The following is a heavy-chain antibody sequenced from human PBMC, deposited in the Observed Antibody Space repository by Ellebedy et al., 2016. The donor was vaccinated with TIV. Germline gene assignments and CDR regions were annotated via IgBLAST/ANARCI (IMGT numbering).Heavy chain of an antibody. V-gene: IGHV4-59*01. Sequence: SETLSLXCTVSGGSISSYYWSWIRQPPGKGLEWIGYIYYSGSTNYNPSLKSRVTISVDTSKNQFSLKLSSVTAADTAVYYCARVAPTLYGGNSFDARYYGMDVWGQGTTVTVSS. CDR2: IYYSGST. CDR3: ARVAPTLYGGNSFDARYYGMDV. D-gene: IGHD4-23*01. CDR1: GGSISSYY. J-gene: IGHJ6*02.